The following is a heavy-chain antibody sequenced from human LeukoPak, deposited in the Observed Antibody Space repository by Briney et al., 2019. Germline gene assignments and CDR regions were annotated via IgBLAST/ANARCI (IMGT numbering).Heavy chain of an antibody. CDR2: IYYSGST. CDR3: ARDQRTVGYYGMDV. J-gene: IGHJ6*02. CDR1: GGSGSISTYY. V-gene: IGHV4-61*01. D-gene: IGHD1-26*01. Sequence: SETLSLTCTVSGGSGSISTYYWTWIRQPPGKGLEWIGYIYYSGSTNYNPSLKSRVTISIDTSKNQFSLKLNSVTAADTAVYYCARDQRTVGYYGMDVWGRGTTVTVSS.